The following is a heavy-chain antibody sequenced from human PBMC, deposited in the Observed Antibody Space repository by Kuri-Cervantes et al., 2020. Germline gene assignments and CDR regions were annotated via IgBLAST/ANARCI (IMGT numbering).Heavy chain of an antibody. V-gene: IGHV4-61*01. CDR2: IYYSGST. Sequence: SETLSLTCTVPGGSVSSGSYYWSWIRQPPGKGLEWIGYIYYSGSTNYNPSLKSRVTISVDTSKNQFSLKLSTVTAADTAVYYCARDSSSYYYYGMDFWGRGTTVTVSS. CDR1: GGSVSSGSYY. D-gene: IGHD6-6*01. J-gene: IGHJ6*02. CDR3: ARDSSSYYYYGMDF.